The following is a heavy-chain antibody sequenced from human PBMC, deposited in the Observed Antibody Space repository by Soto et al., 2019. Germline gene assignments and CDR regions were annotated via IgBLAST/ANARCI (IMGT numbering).Heavy chain of an antibody. D-gene: IGHD2-2*01. CDR3: APQVVPTATKKP. V-gene: IGHV4-34*12. CDR1: GGSFSGYY. Sequence: SATLSLTCAVFGGSFSGYYWSWIRQPPGKGLEWIGEIIHTGSTNYNPSLKSRVTMSIDTSKKQFSLKLSSVTAADTAVYYCAPQVVPTATKKPWGQGTLVTV. J-gene: IGHJ4*02. CDR2: IIHTGST.